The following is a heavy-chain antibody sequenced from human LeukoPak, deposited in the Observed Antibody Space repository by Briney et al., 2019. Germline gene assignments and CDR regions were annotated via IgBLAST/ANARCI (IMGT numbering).Heavy chain of an antibody. CDR1: GGTFSSYA. J-gene: IGHJ3*02. CDR3: ASKADALLESLGAFDI. V-gene: IGHV1-69*05. Sequence: ASVEVSCKASGGTFSSYAISWVRQAPGQGLEWMGGIIPIFGTANYAQKFQGRVTITTDESTSTAYMELSSLRSEDTAVYYCASKADALLESLGAFDIWGQGTMVTVSS. D-gene: IGHD3-10*01. CDR2: IIPIFGTA.